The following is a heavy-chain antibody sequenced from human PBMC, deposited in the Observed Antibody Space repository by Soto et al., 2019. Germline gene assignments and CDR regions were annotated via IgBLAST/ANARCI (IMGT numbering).Heavy chain of an antibody. Sequence: EVQLVESGGGLVQPGGSLRLSCAASGFTFSSYWMHWVRQAPGKGLVWVSRIYSDGSSTSYADSVKGRFTISRDNAKNTLYLQMNSLRAEDTAVYCAREERWLQLRNAFDIWGQGTMVTVSS. CDR3: AREERWLQLRNAFDI. D-gene: IGHD5-12*01. CDR1: GFTFSSYW. CDR2: IYSDGSST. J-gene: IGHJ3*02. V-gene: IGHV3-74*01.